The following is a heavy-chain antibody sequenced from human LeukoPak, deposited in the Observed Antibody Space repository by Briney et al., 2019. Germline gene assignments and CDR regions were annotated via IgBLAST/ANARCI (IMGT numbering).Heavy chain of an antibody. CDR3: ARDSGYEIDY. CDR2: MYGSEST. D-gene: IGHD5-12*01. J-gene: IGHJ4*02. Sequence: PSETPSLTCTVSGGSISSYYWSWIRQPAGRGLEWIGRMYGSESTNYNPSLKSRVTMSVDTSKNQFSLKVSSVTAADTTVYYCARDSGYEIDYWGQGTLVTVSS. CDR1: GGSISSYY. V-gene: IGHV4-4*07.